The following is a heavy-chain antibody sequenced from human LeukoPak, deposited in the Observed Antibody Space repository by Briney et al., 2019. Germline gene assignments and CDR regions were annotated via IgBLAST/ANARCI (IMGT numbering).Heavy chain of an antibody. J-gene: IGHJ3*02. Sequence: SGTLSLTCAVSGGSISSSNWWSWVRQPPGKGLEWIGEIYHSGSTNYNPSLKSRVTISVDKSKNQFSLKLSSVTAADTAVYYCAXXXXRSIXVVPAXXXXFDIWGQGTMVTVSS. CDR2: IYHSGST. D-gene: IGHD2-2*01. V-gene: IGHV4-4*02. CDR1: GGSISSSNW. CDR3: AXXXXRSIXVVPAXXXXFDI.